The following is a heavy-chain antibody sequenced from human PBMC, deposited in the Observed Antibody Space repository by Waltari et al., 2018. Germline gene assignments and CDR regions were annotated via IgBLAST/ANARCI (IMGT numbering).Heavy chain of an antibody. J-gene: IGHJ4*02. Sequence: QVQLVQSGAEVKKPGSSVKVSCKASGGTFSSYAIRWVRQAPGQGLEWMGGISPIFGTANYAQKFQGRVTITADESTSTAYMGLSSLRSEDTAVYYCARGGDSSGYYPIDYWGQGTLVTVSS. CDR2: ISPIFGTA. D-gene: IGHD3-22*01. V-gene: IGHV1-69*12. CDR3: ARGGDSSGYYPIDY. CDR1: GGTFSSYA.